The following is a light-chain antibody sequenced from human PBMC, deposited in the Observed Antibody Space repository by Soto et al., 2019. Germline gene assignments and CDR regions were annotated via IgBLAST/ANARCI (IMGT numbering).Light chain of an antibody. J-gene: IGLJ2*01. Sequence: QSALTQPASVSGSPGQSITISCTGTSSDVGTYNYVSWYQQHPGKAPKLMIYDVSNRPSGVSDRFSGSKSGNTASLTISGLQAEDEADYYCSSYTSSSSSVVFGVGTKLTVL. CDR2: DVS. CDR1: SSDVGTYNY. V-gene: IGLV2-14*01. CDR3: SSYTSSSSSVV.